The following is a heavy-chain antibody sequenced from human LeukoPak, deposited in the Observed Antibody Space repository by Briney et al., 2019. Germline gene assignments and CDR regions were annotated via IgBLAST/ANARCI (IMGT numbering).Heavy chain of an antibody. V-gene: IGHV1-2*02. D-gene: IGHD3-10*01. J-gene: IGHJ6*03. CDR3: ARGVAYGSGSYYKGPDYYYMDV. CDR1: GYTFTGYY. Sequence: GASVKVSCKASGYTFTGYYMHWVRQAPGQGLEWMGWINPNSGGTNYAQKFQGRVTMTRDTSISTAYMELSRLRSDDTAVYYCARGVAYGSGSYYKGPDYYYMDVWGKGTTVTISS. CDR2: INPNSGGT.